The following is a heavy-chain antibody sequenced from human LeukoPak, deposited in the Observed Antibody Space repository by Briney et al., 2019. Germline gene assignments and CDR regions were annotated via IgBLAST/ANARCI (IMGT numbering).Heavy chain of an antibody. Sequence: PGRPLRLSCTGVGFTFGDFAVSWVRQTAGKRLEWVAFIRTRGYGGTTEYAASVKGRFSISRDDSKSTVYLQMNSLKTEDTGIYYCTRDYSSGYYIGWFDPWGRGTQVIVSS. D-gene: IGHD3-22*01. J-gene: IGHJ5*02. CDR1: GFTFGDFA. V-gene: IGHV3-49*04. CDR2: IRTRGYGGTT. CDR3: TRDYSSGYYIGWFDP.